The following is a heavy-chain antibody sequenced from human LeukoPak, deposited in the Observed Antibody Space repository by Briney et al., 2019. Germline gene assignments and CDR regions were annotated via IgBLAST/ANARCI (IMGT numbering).Heavy chain of an antibody. CDR1: GCSISSYY. J-gene: IGHJ3*02. V-gene: IGHV4-59*01. D-gene: IGHD1-14*01. Sequence: PSETLSLTCTVSGCSISSYYWSWIRQPPGKGLEWIGYIYYSGSTNYNPSLKSRVTISVDTSKNQFSLKLSSVTAADTAVYYCARDSNRDAFDIWGQGTMVTVSS. CDR3: ARDSNRDAFDI. CDR2: IYYSGST.